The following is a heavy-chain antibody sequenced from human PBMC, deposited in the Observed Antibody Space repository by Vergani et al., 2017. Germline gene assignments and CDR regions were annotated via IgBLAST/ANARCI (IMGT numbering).Heavy chain of an antibody. Sequence: QVQLQESGPGLVKPSQTLSLTCTVSGGSFNSGGYYWSWLRQPAGKRLEWIGRIHTNGVIHYNPSLNSRATISVDSSRNQISLKLTAVTATDTAIYFCARGNPYVDFYIWGQGTMITVSS. J-gene: IGHJ3*02. CDR1: GGSFNSGGYY. V-gene: IGHV4-61*02. CDR2: IHTNGVI. CDR3: ARGNPYVDFYI. D-gene: IGHD3-16*01.